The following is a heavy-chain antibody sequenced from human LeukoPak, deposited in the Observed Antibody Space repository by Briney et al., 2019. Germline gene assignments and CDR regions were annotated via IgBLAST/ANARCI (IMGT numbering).Heavy chain of an antibody. CDR3: ARRKYMVRGVIPPVFDY. D-gene: IGHD3-10*01. J-gene: IGHJ4*02. V-gene: IGHV4-34*01. CDR1: GGSFSGYY. Sequence: PSETLSLTCAVYGGSFSGYYWSWIRQPPGKGLEWIGEINHSGSTNYNPSLKSRVTISVDTSKNQFSLKLSSVTAADTAVYYCARRKYMVRGVIPPVFDYWGQGTLVTVSS. CDR2: INHSGST.